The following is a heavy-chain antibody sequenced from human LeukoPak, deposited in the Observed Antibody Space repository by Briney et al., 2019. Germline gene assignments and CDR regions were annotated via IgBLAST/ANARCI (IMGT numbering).Heavy chain of an antibody. CDR3: ARGPSSGQYVSPLDY. Sequence: SETLSLTCTVSGDSISSFSWSWIRQSPGKRLEWIGYLYYSGTANYNTSLRSRVTISSDTSKNQFSLKLSSLTAADTAMYYCARGPSSGQYVSPLDYWGQGTLVTVSS. CDR2: LYYSGTA. V-gene: IGHV4-59*01. D-gene: IGHD6-25*01. CDR1: GDSISSFS. J-gene: IGHJ4*02.